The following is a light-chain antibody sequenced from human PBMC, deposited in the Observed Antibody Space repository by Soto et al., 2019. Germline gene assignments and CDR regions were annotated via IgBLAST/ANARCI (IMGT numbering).Light chain of an antibody. CDR1: QSLSGM. CDR3: QQYSSYWT. V-gene: IGKV1-5*01. J-gene: IGKJ1*01. Sequence: DIQMTQSPSTLSASVGDRVTITCRASQSLSGMLAWYQQKPGKAPKLLIYDASSLESGVPSRFSGSGSGTECNLSISTLQTDDFATYSCQQYSSYWTFGKGTKLEIK. CDR2: DAS.